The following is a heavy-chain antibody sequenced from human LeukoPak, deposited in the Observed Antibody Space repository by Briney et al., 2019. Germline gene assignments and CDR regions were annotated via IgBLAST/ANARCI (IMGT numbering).Heavy chain of an antibody. CDR1: GFTFSSYS. V-gene: IGHV3-21*01. Sequence: GGSLRLSCAASGFTFSSYSMEWVRQAPGRGLGWVSSISSSSSYIYYAASVKGRFTISRDNAKNSLYLQMNSLRAEDTAVYYGARYSSDYGTFDYWGQGTLVTVSS. CDR3: ARYSSDYGTFDY. CDR2: ISSSSSYI. J-gene: IGHJ4*02. D-gene: IGHD4/OR15-4a*01.